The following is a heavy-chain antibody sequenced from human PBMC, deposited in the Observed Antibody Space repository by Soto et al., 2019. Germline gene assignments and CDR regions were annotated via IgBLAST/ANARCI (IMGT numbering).Heavy chain of an antibody. CDR1: GGSISSGDYY. J-gene: IGHJ4*02. V-gene: IGHV4-30-4*01. CDR3: ARAPGDSSGYYYFDY. Sequence: QVQLQESGPGLVKPSQTLSLTCTVSGGSISSGDYYWSWIRQPAGKGLEWIGYIYYSGSTYYNPSLKSRVTISVDTSKNQFSLKLSSVTAADTAVYYCARAPGDSSGYYYFDYWGQGTLVTVSS. CDR2: IYYSGST. D-gene: IGHD3-22*01.